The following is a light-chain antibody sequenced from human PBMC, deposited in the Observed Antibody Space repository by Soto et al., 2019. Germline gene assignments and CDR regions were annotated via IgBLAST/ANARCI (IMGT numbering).Light chain of an antibody. V-gene: IGKV3-20*01. CDR3: QQYGRSPT. J-gene: IGKJ1*01. CDR2: GAA. CDR1: QSVSSSY. Sequence: EIVLTQSPGTLSLSPGERSTLSCSAIQSVSSSYLAWYQHRPGQAPRLLIYGAATRATDIPDRFSGSGSGTDFILTISRLEPEDFVVYYCQQYGRSPTFGQGTKV.